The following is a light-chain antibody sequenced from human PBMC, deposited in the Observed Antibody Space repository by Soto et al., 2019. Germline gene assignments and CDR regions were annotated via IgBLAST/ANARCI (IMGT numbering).Light chain of an antibody. J-gene: IGKJ1*01. CDR1: QSVSSD. CDR3: QQRSRWNGK. Sequence: EIVMTQSPATLSVSPGERATLSCRASQSVSSDLAWYHQKPGQAPRLLIYGASTRATGIPARFSGGGSGTDFTLTIISLEPEDLAVYYCQQRSRWNGKCGQGTKVDIK. CDR2: GAS. V-gene: IGKV3-11*01.